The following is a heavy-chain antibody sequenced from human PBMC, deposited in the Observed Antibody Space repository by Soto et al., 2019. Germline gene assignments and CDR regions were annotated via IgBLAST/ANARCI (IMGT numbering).Heavy chain of an antibody. CDR3: ARDLMGFGELLGEEEYYYGMDV. D-gene: IGHD3-10*01. CDR2: INPNSGGT. CDR1: GYTFTGYY. J-gene: IGHJ6*02. V-gene: IGHV1-2*04. Sequence: ASVKVSCKASGYTFTGYYMHWVRQAPGQGLEWMGWINPNSGGTNYAQKFQGWVTMTRDTSISTAYMELSRLRSDDTAVYYCARDLMGFGELLGEEEYYYGMDVWGQGTTVTVSS.